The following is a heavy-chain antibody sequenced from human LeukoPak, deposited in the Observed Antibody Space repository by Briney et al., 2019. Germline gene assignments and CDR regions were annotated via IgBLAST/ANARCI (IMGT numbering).Heavy chain of an antibody. D-gene: IGHD4-17*01. Sequence: SETLSLTCTVSGDSISSYYWSWIRQPPGKGLEWIGDIDYSGSTKYNPSLESRVTISVDTSKNQFSLKLSSVTAADTTMYYCARHGYYGGHFDSWGQGSLVTVSS. CDR2: IDYSGST. V-gene: IGHV4-59*01. J-gene: IGHJ4*02. CDR1: GDSISSYY. CDR3: ARHGYYGGHFDS.